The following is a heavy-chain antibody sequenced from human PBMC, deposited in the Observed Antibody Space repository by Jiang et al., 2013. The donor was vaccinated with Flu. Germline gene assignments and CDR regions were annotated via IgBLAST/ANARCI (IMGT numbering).Heavy chain of an antibody. Sequence: VQLLESGGGLVQPGGSLRLSCAAAGFAFSSHNMNWVRQAPGKGLEWLSHISSGSSTVYYTDSVKGRFTISRDNAKKSLYLQLNSLRDEDTAVYYCARDSSTVTALAHYYGMDVWGQGTTV. J-gene: IGHJ6*02. CDR1: GFAFSSHN. V-gene: IGHV3-48*02. CDR2: ISSGSSTV. CDR3: ARDSSTVTALAHYYGMDV. D-gene: IGHD4-17*01.